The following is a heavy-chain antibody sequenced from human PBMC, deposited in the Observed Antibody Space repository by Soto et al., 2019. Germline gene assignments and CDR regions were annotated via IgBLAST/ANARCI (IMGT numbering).Heavy chain of an antibody. V-gene: IGHV3-30*03. J-gene: IGHJ4*02. CDR3: ARDGRRLYGSGSPAWINGWTEPHYFDY. CDR1: GFTFSNYA. D-gene: IGHD3-10*01. CDR2: VSYDGDNE. Sequence: PGGSLRLSCAASGFTFSNYAMHWVRQAPGKGLEWVAIVSYDGDNEYYADSVRGRFFISRDNSRNTLYLQTSSLRHEDTAVYYCARDGRRLYGSGSPAWINGWTEPHYFDYWGQGTLVTVSS.